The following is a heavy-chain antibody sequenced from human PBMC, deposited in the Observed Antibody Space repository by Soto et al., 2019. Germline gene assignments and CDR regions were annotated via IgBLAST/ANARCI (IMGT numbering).Heavy chain of an antibody. V-gene: IGHV1-18*04. J-gene: IGHJ6*02. CDR2: ISAYNGNT. CDR1: GYTFTSYG. D-gene: IGHD3-10*01. Sequence: QVQLVQSGAEVKKPGASVKVSCKASGYTFTSYGISWVRQAPGQGLEWMGWISAYNGNTNYALKLQGRVTMTTDTAKGTAYMERSSLRSDDTAVYYCARGGGYYGSGRIYYYGMDLWGQGNTVTVSS. CDR3: ARGGGYYGSGRIYYYGMDL.